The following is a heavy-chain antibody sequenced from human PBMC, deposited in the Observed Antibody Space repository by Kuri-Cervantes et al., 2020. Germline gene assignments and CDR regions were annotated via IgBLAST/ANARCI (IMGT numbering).Heavy chain of an antibody. V-gene: IGHV1-2*04. D-gene: IGHD3-10*01. CDR3: ARVRYYYGSGSEKFDY. CDR1: GYTFTGYY. J-gene: IGHJ4*02. Sequence: ASVKVSCKASGYTFTGYYMHWVRQAPGQGLEWMGWINPNSGGTNYAQKFQGWVTMTRDTSISTAYMELRSLRSDDTAVYYCARVRYYYGSGSEKFDYWGQGTLVTVSS. CDR2: INPNSGGT.